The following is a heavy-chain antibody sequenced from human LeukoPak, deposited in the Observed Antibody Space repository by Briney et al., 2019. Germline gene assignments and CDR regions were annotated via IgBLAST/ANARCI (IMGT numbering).Heavy chain of an antibody. D-gene: IGHD3-10*01. CDR3: ASFYGSGFSFDY. CDR1: GYSISSGYY. CDR2: IYHSGST. V-gene: IGHV4-38-2*02. Sequence: SETLSLTCTVSGYSISSGYYWGWIRQPPGKGLEWIGSIYHSGSTYYNPSLKSRVTISVDTSNNQFSLKLSSVTAADTAVYYCASFYGSGFSFDYWGQGTLVTVSS. J-gene: IGHJ4*02.